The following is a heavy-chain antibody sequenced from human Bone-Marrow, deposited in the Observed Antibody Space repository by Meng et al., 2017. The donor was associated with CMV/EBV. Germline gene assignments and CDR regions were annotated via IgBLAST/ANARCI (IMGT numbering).Heavy chain of an antibody. CDR3: AKGGGAYYYYGMDV. D-gene: IGHD3-10*01. J-gene: IGHJ6*02. CDR2: IYSGGSST. Sequence: GGSLRLSCAASGFTFSSYAMSWVRQAPGKGLEWVSVIYSGGSSTYYADSVKGRFTISRDNSKNTLYLEMNSLRVEDTAVYYCAKGGGAYYYYGMDVWGQGTTVTVSS. V-gene: IGHV3-23*03. CDR1: GFTFSSYA.